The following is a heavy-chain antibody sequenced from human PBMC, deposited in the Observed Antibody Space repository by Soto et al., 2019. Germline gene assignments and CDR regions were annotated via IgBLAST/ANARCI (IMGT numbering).Heavy chain of an antibody. V-gene: IGHV3-74*01. D-gene: IGHD3-3*01. CDR2: INSDGSST. CDR3: ARDWSPYYYFWSGFYTSFDY. J-gene: IGHJ4*02. CDR1: GFTFSSHW. Sequence: GGSLRLSCEVSGFTFSSHWMHWVRQAAGKGLVWVARINSDGSSTNYADSVKGRFTISRDNAKNTLYLQMNSLRADDTAVYYCARDWSPYYYFWSGFYTSFDYWGQGALVTVSS.